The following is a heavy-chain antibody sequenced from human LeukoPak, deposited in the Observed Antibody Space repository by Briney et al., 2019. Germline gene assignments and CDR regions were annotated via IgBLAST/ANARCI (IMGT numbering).Heavy chain of an antibody. V-gene: IGHV4-38-2*01. CDR1: GFSICSRYY. CDR2: FSDSGDT. CDR3: ARQGDGYSSLDFEY. J-gene: IGHJ4*02. D-gene: IGHD5-24*01. Sequence: SETLSLTCAVSGFSICSRYYWGWIRQPPGKGLEWIGSFSDSGDTYNPSLKSRVTISVDTSKDQFSLKLTSVTAADTAVYYCARQGDGYSSLDFEYWGQGTLVTVSS.